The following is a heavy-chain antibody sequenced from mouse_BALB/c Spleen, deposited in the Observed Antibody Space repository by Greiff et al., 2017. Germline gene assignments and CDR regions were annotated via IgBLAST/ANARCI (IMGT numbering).Heavy chain of an antibody. Sequence: ESGPGLVKPSQSLSLTCSVTGYSITSGYYWNWIRQFPGNKLEWMGYISYDGSNNYNPSLKNRISITRDTSKNQFFLKLNSVTTEDTATYYCASLVGDYWGQGTSVTVSS. D-gene: IGHD1-1*02. CDR2: ISYDGSN. CDR1: GYSITSGYY. J-gene: IGHJ4*01. CDR3: ASLVGDY. V-gene: IGHV3-6*02.